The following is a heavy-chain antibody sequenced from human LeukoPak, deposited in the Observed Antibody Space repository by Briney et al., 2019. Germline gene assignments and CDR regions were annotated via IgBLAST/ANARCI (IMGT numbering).Heavy chain of an antibody. J-gene: IGHJ4*02. D-gene: IGHD6-19*01. Sequence: SVKVSCKASGGTFSSYAIGWVRQAPGQGLEWMGRIIPILGIANYAQKFQGRVTITADKSTSTAYMELSSLRSEDTAVYYCARDVSEQWLVRRIFDYWGQGTLVTVSS. V-gene: IGHV1-69*04. CDR1: GGTFSSYA. CDR3: ARDVSEQWLVRRIFDY. CDR2: IIPILGIA.